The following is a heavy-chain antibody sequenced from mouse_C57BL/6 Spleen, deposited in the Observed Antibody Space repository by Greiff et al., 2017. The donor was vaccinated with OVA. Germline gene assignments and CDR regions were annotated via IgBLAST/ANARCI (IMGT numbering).Heavy chain of an antibody. D-gene: IGHD3-2*02. CDR2: IDPEDGET. V-gene: IGHV14-2*01. Sequence: EVQLQQSGAELVKPGASVKLSCTASGFNIKDYYMHWVKQRTEQGLEWIGRIDPEDGETKYAPKFQGKATIKADTSSNTAYLQLSSLTSEDTVVYYCARSSSGYEYYYAMDYWGQGTSVTVSS. J-gene: IGHJ4*01. CDR1: GFNIKDYY. CDR3: ARSSSGYEYYYAMDY.